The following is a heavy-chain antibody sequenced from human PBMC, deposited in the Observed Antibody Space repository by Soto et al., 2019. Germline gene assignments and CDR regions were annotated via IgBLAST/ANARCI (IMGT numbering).Heavy chain of an antibody. J-gene: IGHJ4*02. CDR3: ARGRDVAYCGGDCYSRQNDY. D-gene: IGHD2-21*02. V-gene: IGHV4-34*01. Sequence: SETLSLTCAVYGGSFSGYYWSWIRQPPGKGLGWIGEINHSGSTNYNPSLKSRVTISVDTSKNQFSLKLSSVTAADTAVYYCARGRDVAYCGGDCYSRQNDYWGQGTLVTVSS. CDR2: INHSGST. CDR1: GGSFSGYY.